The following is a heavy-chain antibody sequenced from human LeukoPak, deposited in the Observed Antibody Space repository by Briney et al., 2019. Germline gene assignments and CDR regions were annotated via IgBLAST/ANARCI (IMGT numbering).Heavy chain of an antibody. CDR3: ARGNPTEGAFDI. V-gene: IGHV1-69*13. J-gene: IGHJ3*02. D-gene: IGHD1-14*01. Sequence: SVKVSCKASGCTFSSYAISWVRQAPGQGLEWMGGIIPIFGTANYAQKFQGRVTITADESTSTAYMELSSLRSEDTAVYYCARGNPTEGAFDIWGQGTMVTVSS. CDR1: GCTFSSYA. CDR2: IIPIFGTA.